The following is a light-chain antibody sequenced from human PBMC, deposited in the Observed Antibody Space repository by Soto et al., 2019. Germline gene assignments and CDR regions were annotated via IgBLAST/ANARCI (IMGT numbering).Light chain of an antibody. V-gene: IGLV2-14*01. CDR1: SSDVGGYNY. CDR3: SSYTSSSTLYV. Sequence: QSALTQPASVSGSPGQSITISCTGTSSDVGGYNYVSWYQQHPGKSPKLMIYDVSNRPSGVSNRFSGSKSGNTDSLTISWLQAEDEADYYCSSYTSSSTLYVFGTGTKVTVL. J-gene: IGLJ1*01. CDR2: DVS.